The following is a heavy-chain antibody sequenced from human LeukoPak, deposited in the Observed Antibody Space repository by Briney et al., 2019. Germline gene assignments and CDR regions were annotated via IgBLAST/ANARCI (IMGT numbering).Heavy chain of an antibody. CDR2: INWNGGST. CDR3: ARKGYSNPSPAFDI. CDR1: GFTFDDYG. V-gene: IGHV3-20*04. J-gene: IGHJ3*02. D-gene: IGHD4-11*01. Sequence: PGGSLRLSCAASGFTFDDYGMSWVRQAPGKGLEWVSGINWNGGSTGYAGSVKGRFTISRDNAKNSLYLQMNSLRAEDTALYYCARKGYSNPSPAFDIWGQGTMVTVSS.